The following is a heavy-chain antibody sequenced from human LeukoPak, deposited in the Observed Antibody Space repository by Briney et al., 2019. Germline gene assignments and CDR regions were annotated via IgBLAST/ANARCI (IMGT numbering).Heavy chain of an antibody. CDR3: AKDGGAYGGTGGFDY. D-gene: IGHD4-23*01. CDR2: IRYDGSNK. J-gene: IGHJ4*02. CDR1: GFTFSSYS. Sequence: PGGSLRLSCAASGFTFSSYSMNWVRQAPGKGLEWVAFIRYDGSNKYYADSVKGRFTISRDNSKNTLYLQMNSLRAEDTAVYYCAKDGGAYGGTGGFDYWGQGTLATVSS. V-gene: IGHV3-30*02.